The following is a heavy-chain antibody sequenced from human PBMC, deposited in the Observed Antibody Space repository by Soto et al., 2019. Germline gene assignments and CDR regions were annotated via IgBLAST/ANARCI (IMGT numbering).Heavy chain of an antibody. V-gene: IGHV4-59*01. J-gene: IGHJ4*02. CDR2: IYYSGST. Sequence: PSETLSLTCTVSGGSISSYYWSWIRQPPGKGLEWIGYIYYSGSTNYNPSLKSRVTISVDTSKNQFSLKLSSVTAADTAVYYCARGVDSYSSGWYGYWGQGTLVTVSS. CDR1: GGSISSYY. CDR3: ARGVDSYSSGWYGY. D-gene: IGHD6-19*01.